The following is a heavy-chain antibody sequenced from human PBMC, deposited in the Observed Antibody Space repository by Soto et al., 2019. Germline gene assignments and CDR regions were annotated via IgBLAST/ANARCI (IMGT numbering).Heavy chain of an antibody. V-gene: IGHV1-69*12. D-gene: IGHD3-3*01. CDR3: ARDGDPGYSFWSGPLGGGRFDP. Sequence: QVQLVQSGAEVKEPGSSVNVSCKTSGGTFGNTAVTWVRQVPGQGLEWIGGIVPLFGTANYAQKFRGRVMITAAESTRPAYMDLSSLGSDDTAIYYCARDGDPGYSFWSGPLGGGRFDPWGQGTLVTVSS. J-gene: IGHJ5*02. CDR1: GGTFGNTA. CDR2: IVPLFGTA.